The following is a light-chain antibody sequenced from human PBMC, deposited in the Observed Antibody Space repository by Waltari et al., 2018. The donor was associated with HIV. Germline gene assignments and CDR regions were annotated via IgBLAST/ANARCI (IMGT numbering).Light chain of an antibody. J-gene: IGLJ2*01. CDR2: ERN. V-gene: IGLV3-21*01. CDR3: QVWDDEFLN. Sequence: WYHKKAGQSPQLIINERNRRPSGVSNRFSASMSGDTTTLFISGSQSVDAAAYVCQVWDDEFLNFGWGTRLTVL.